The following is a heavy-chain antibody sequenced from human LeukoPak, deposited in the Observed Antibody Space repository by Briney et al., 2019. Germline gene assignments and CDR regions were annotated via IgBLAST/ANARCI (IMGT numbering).Heavy chain of an antibody. Sequence: GGSLRLSCAASGFTFSSYGMRWVRQAPGKGLEWVAVIWYDGSNKYYADSVKGRFTISRDNSKNTLYLQMNSLRAEDTAVYYCARGPGYSYGFPYYYYGMDVWGQGTTVTVSS. D-gene: IGHD5-18*01. CDR3: ARGPGYSYGFPYYYYGMDV. J-gene: IGHJ6*02. CDR2: IWYDGSNK. V-gene: IGHV3-33*01. CDR1: GFTFSSYG.